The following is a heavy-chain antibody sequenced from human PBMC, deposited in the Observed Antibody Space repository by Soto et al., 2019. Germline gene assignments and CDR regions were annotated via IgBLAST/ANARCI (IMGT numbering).Heavy chain of an antibody. Sequence: PSETLSLTCAVYGGSLSGYYWSWIRHPPGKGLEWIGAINHSGSTNYNPPLKSRVTISVDTSKNQFSLKLSSVTAADTAVYYCASRRRGHYYGSGSYYARGYYYYYGMDVWGQGTTVTVSS. D-gene: IGHD3-10*01. V-gene: IGHV4-34*01. J-gene: IGHJ6*02. CDR3: ASRRRGHYYGSGSYYARGYYYYYGMDV. CDR1: GGSLSGYY. CDR2: INHSGST.